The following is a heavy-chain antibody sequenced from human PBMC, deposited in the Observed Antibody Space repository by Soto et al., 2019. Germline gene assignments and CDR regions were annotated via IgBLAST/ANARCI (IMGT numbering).Heavy chain of an antibody. CDR2: IYPGDSDT. J-gene: IGHJ6*02. CDR1: GYSFTSYW. V-gene: IGHV5-51*01. Sequence: PGESLKISCKGSGYSFTSYWIGWVRQMPGKGLEWMGIIYPGDSDTRYSPSFQGQVTISADKSVSTAYLQWSSLKASDTAMYYCARTSAAGKYYYGMDVWGQGTTVTVSS. CDR3: ARTSAAGKYYYGMDV. D-gene: IGHD6-13*01.